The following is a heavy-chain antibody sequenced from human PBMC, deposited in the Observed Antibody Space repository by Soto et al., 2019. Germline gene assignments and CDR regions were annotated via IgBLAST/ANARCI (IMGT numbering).Heavy chain of an antibody. CDR3: ARGMTTVTTREYYYYGMDV. J-gene: IGHJ6*02. CDR2: IIPILGIA. CDR1: GGTFSSYT. Sequence: QVQLVQSGAEVKKPGSSVKVSCKASGGTFSSYTISWVRQAPGQGLEWMGRIIPILGIANYAQKFQGRVTITADKSTSTAYMELSSLRSEDTDVYYCARGMTTVTTREYYYYGMDVWGQGTTVTVSS. V-gene: IGHV1-69*02. D-gene: IGHD4-17*01.